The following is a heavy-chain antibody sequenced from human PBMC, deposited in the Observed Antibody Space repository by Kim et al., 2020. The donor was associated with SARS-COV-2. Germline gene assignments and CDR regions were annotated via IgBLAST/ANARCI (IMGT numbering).Heavy chain of an antibody. J-gene: IGHJ3*02. Sequence: ASVKVSCKASGYTFTSYDINWVRQATGQGLEWMGWMNPNSGNTGYAQKFQGRVTMTRNTSISTAYMELSSLRSEDTAVYYCARVWLVRDAFDIWGQGTMVTVSS. V-gene: IGHV1-8*01. CDR1: GYTFTSYD. CDR2: MNPNSGNT. CDR3: ARVWLVRDAFDI. D-gene: IGHD6-19*01.